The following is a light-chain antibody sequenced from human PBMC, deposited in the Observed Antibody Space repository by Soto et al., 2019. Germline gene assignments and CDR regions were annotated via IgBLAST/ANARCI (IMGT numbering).Light chain of an antibody. CDR3: KAYDSTLTGYV. V-gene: IGLV1-40*01. CDR2: GNS. CDR1: SSNIGAGYD. J-gene: IGLJ1*01. Sequence: QSVLTQPPSVSGAPGQRVTISCTGSSSNIGAGYDVHWYQQLPGTAPKLLIYGNSNRPSGVPDRFSGSKSGTSASLAITGLQADDEANYDRKAYDSTLTGYVFGTGTKVPVL.